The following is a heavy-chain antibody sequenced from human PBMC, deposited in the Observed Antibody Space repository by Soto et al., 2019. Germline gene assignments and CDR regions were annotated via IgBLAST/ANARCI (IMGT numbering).Heavy chain of an antibody. CDR1: GYTFTSYH. CDR2: MSHSGDRT. D-gene: IGHD4-17*01. Sequence: QVQLVQSGAEVKKPGASVKVSCKASGYTFTSYHMDWVRQAPGQGLEWMGKMSHSGDRTWYAQKFRGRVTMTRDTSTSTDYMELSSLRSEDTAVYYCARDGGNYGDDDYWGQGTLVTVSS. V-gene: IGHV1-46*01. J-gene: IGHJ4*02. CDR3: ARDGGNYGDDDY.